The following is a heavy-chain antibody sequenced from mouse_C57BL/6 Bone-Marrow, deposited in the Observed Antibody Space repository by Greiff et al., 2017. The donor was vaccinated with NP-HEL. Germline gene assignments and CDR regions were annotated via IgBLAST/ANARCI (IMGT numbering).Heavy chain of an antibody. CDR2: IYPGDGDT. CDR3: ARGAY. CDR1: GYEFSNYW. V-gene: IGHV1-80*01. Sequence: VQLHQSGAELVKPGASVKISCKASGYEFSNYWMNWVKQRPRKGLEWIGQIYPGDGDTNYNGKFKDKATLTADKSSSTAYMQLSRLTSEDSAVYFCARGAYWGQGTLVTVSA. J-gene: IGHJ3*01.